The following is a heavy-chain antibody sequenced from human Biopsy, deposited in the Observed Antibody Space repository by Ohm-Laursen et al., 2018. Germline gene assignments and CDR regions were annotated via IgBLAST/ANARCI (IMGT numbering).Heavy chain of an antibody. CDR2: ISDSGST. CDR1: GGSIGGGEYY. J-gene: IGHJ4*02. D-gene: IGHD2-15*01. CDR3: ARRGSGGRSFDH. V-gene: IGHV4-30-4*08. Sequence: TLSLTCTVSGGSIGGGEYYWNWIRQHPGKGPEWIGDISDSGSTNYKPSLKSRVIISVDTSKNQFSLNLSSVTAADTAVYYCARRGSGGRSFDHWGQGTLVTVSS.